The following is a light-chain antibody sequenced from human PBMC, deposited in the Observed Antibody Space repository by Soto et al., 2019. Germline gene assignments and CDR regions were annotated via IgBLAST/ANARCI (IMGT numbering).Light chain of an antibody. V-gene: IGKV3-11*01. CDR3: QQRSAWPALT. CDR1: QSVGTY. Sequence: EIALTQSPATLSLSPGERATLSCMASQSVGTYLAWYQQKPGQSPRLLIYDASNRATGIPARFSGSGSGTDFTLTVSSLEPEDFAVYYCQQRSAWPALTFGGGTKVEIK. CDR2: DAS. J-gene: IGKJ4*01.